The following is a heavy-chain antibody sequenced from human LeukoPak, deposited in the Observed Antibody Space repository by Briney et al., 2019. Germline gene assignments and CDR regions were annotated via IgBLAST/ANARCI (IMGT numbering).Heavy chain of an antibody. CDR3: ARGVKSYSSSWYAAPYFDY. CDR2: INHSGST. CDR1: GGSFRGYY. V-gene: IGHV4-34*01. Sequence: SETLSLTCAVYGGSFRGYYWSWIRQPPGKGLEWIGEINHSGSTNYNPSLKSRVTISVDTSKNQFSLKLSSVTAADTAVYYCARGVKSYSSSWYAAPYFDYWGQGTLVTVSS. D-gene: IGHD6-13*01. J-gene: IGHJ4*02.